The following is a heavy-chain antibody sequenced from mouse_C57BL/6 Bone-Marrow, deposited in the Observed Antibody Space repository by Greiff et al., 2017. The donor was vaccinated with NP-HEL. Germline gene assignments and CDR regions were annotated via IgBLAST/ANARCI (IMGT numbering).Heavy chain of an antibody. D-gene: IGHD1-1*01. J-gene: IGHJ3*01. CDR2: IDPNSGGT. CDR1: GYTFTSYW. Sequence: QVQLQQPGAELVKPGASVKLSCKASGYTFTSYWMHWVKQRPGRGLEWIGRIDPNSGGTKYNEKFKSKATLTVDKPSSTAYMQLSSLTSEDSAVYYCARRHYYGSSYLWFAYWGQGTLVTVSA. CDR3: ARRHYYGSSYLWFAY. V-gene: IGHV1-72*01.